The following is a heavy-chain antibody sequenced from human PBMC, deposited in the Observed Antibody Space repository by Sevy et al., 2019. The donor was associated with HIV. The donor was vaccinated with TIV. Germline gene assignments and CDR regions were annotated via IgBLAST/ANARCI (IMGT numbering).Heavy chain of an antibody. CDR2: IYYTGST. Sequence: SETLSLTCTVFGGSISACYWSWIRQSPGKGLEYIGYIYYTGSTYYNPSLKSRVTISIDTSKNQFSLRLTSVTAADTAMYYCARAPPVRSGDDSLNWFDPWGQGTLVTVSS. J-gene: IGHJ5*02. CDR3: ARAPPVRSGDDSLNWFDP. V-gene: IGHV4-59*01. CDR1: GGSISACY. D-gene: IGHD5-12*01.